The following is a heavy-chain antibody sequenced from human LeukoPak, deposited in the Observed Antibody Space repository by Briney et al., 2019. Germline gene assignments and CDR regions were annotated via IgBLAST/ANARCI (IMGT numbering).Heavy chain of an antibody. V-gene: IGHV1-46*01. CDR3: TRELGGSYFDY. Sequence: ASVTVSCKASGYTFTNYYIHWVRQAPGQGLEWMGVINPSVVGTTYAQRFQGRVTMTRDTSTSTVYMEVSGLRSEDTAVYYCTRELGGSYFDYWGQGTRVTVSS. CDR2: INPSVVGT. CDR1: GYTFTNYY. J-gene: IGHJ4*02. D-gene: IGHD1-26*01.